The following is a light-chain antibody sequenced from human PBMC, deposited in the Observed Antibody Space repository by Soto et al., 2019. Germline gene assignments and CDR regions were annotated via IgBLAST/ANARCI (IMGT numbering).Light chain of an antibody. CDR3: HPYNHWPWT. J-gene: IGKJ1*01. CDR2: VAS. Sequence: EIVMTQSPVTLSVSPGERATLSCRASQSISSDLAWYQLKPGQAPRLLIYVASTRATGVPARFTGSGSGTEFTLTISSLQSEDFAVYYCHPYNHWPWTFGQGTKVEIK. V-gene: IGKV3-15*01. CDR1: QSISSD.